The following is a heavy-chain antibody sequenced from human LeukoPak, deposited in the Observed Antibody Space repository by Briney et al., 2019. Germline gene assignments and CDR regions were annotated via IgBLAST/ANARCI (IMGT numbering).Heavy chain of an antibody. J-gene: IGHJ4*02. Sequence: SGGSLRLSCAASGFTVSSNFLSWVRQPPGKGLEWVSDIYSGGSTYYADSVKGRFTISRDNSKNTLCLQMNSLRAEDTAVYYCTRGGGGSFPHYWGQGTLVTVSS. CDR1: GFTVSSNF. V-gene: IGHV3-53*01. D-gene: IGHD2-21*01. CDR3: TRGGGGSFPHY. CDR2: IYSGGST.